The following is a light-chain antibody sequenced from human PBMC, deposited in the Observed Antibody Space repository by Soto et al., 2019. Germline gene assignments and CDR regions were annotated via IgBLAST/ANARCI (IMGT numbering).Light chain of an antibody. Sequence: QSALTQPPSASGSPGQSVTISCTGTSSDVGGYNYVSWYQQHPGKAPKLMISEVSKRPSAVPDRFSGSKSGNTASLTVSGLQAEDEADYYCSSYAGSNLYVFGTGTKLTVL. CDR3: SSYAGSNLYV. J-gene: IGLJ1*01. CDR1: SSDVGGYNY. CDR2: EVS. V-gene: IGLV2-8*01.